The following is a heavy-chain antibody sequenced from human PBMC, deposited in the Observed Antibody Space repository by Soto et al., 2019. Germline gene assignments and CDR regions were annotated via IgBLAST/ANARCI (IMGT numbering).Heavy chain of an antibody. Sequence: ASVKVSCKASGYTFTGYAMHWVRQAPGQRLEWMGWINGGNDNTKYSQNFQGRVTFSRDTSANTGFMELRSLTSEDTAVYYCARDQYFNFWSGYYAGTPFDYWGQGTLVTVSS. D-gene: IGHD3-3*01. CDR1: GYTFTGYA. CDR2: INGGNDNT. CDR3: ARDQYFNFWSGYYAGTPFDY. V-gene: IGHV1-3*01. J-gene: IGHJ4*02.